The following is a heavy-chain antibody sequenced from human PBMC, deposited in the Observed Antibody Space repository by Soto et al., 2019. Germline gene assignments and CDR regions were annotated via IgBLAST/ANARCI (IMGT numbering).Heavy chain of an antibody. CDR1: GFTFSSYG. J-gene: IGHJ4*02. V-gene: IGHV3-30*18. Sequence: SLRLSCAASGFTFSSYGMHWVRQAPGKGLEWVAVISYDGSNKYYADSVKGRFTISRDNSKNTLYLQMNSLRAEDTAVYYCAKLYSSSQDYWGQGTLVTVSS. CDR2: ISYDGSNK. D-gene: IGHD6-13*01. CDR3: AKLYSSSQDY.